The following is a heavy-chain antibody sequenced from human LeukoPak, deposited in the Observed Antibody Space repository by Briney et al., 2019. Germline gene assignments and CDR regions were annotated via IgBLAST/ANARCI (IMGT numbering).Heavy chain of an antibody. CDR3: ARLGSYHDS. V-gene: IGHV4-4*09. J-gene: IGHJ4*02. Sequence: PSETLSLTCTVSGASISNYYWSWIRQTPEEGLEWMGHIHSSGGSSYYPSLKSRLTLSIDTSRNQLSLKLPSVTAADTAVYFCARLGSYHDSWGQGALVTVSS. D-gene: IGHD1-26*01. CDR2: IHSSGGS. CDR1: GASISNYY.